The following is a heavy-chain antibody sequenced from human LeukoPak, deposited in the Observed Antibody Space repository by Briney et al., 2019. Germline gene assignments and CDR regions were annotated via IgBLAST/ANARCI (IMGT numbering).Heavy chain of an antibody. J-gene: IGHJ4*02. CDR3: ARDRIWDSRSGGSAVDY. D-gene: IGHD2-15*01. CDR1: GYTFTSYG. Sequence: ASVKVSCKASGYTFTSYGISWVRQAPGQGLEWMGWISAYNGNTNYAQKLQGRVTMTTDTSTSTAYMELRSLRSDDTAVYYCARDRIWDSRSGGSAVDYWGQGTLVTVSS. CDR2: ISAYNGNT. V-gene: IGHV1-18*01.